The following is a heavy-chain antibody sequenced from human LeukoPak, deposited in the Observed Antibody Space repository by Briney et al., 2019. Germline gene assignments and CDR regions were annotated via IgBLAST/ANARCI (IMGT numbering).Heavy chain of an antibody. D-gene: IGHD3-3*01. CDR1: GGSFSSYY. J-gene: IGHJ4*02. Sequence: SETLSLTCTVSGGSFSSYYWSWIRQPPGKGLEWIGYIYYSGSTNYNPSLKSRVTISVDTSKNQFSLKLSSVTAADTAVYYCAGFENYDFWSGFDYWGQGTLVTVSS. CDR3: AGFENYDFWSGFDY. V-gene: IGHV4-59*01. CDR2: IYYSGST.